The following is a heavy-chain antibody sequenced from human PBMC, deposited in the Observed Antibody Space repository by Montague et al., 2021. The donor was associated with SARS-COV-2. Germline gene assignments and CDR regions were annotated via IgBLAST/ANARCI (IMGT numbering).Heavy chain of an antibody. V-gene: IGHV2-70*11. Sequence: PALVTPTQTLTLTCTFSGFSLSTSGMCVSWIRQPPGKALEWRARXDWXSYKHYSTSLKTRLTISKDTSKNQVVLTMTNMDPVDTATYYCARSSVVRGVSLDYWGQGTLVTVSS. D-gene: IGHD3-10*01. CDR1: GFSLSTSGMC. J-gene: IGHJ4*02. CDR2: XDWXSYK. CDR3: ARSSVVRGVSLDY.